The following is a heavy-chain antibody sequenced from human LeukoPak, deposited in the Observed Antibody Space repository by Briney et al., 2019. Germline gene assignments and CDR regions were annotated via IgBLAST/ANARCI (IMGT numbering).Heavy chain of an antibody. CDR3: ARLVAGANTRVDS. D-gene: IGHD4/OR15-4a*01. CDR2: ICYTGRA. J-gene: IGHJ4*02. V-gene: IGHV4-59*08. CDR1: RGSISPDH. Sequence: SETLSLTCTVSRGSISPDHGAWIRQPPGKGLEWIGYICYTGRARYNPSLEGRATLTVDMYKNQVSLKLRSVNAAATATYYCARLVAGANTRVDSWGQGTLVTVSS.